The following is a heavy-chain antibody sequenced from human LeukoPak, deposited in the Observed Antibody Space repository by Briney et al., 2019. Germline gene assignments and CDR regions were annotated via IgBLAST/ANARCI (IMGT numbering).Heavy chain of an antibody. CDR3: ASSKLGSYPVAFDI. CDR1: GFTFSSYS. Sequence: GGSLRLSCAASGFTFSSYSMNWVRQAPGKGLEWVSYISSSSSTIYYADSVKGRFTISRDNAKNSLYLQMNSLRAEDTAVYYCASSKLGSYPVAFDIWGQGTMVTVSS. D-gene: IGHD1-26*01. V-gene: IGHV3-48*04. J-gene: IGHJ3*02. CDR2: ISSSSSTI.